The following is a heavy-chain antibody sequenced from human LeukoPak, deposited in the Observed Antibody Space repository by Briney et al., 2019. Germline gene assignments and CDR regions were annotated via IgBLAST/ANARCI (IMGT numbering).Heavy chain of an antibody. D-gene: IGHD3-10*01. J-gene: IGHJ5*01. CDR1: GGSVSSGRYY. V-gene: IGHV4-61*02. Sequence: PSETLSLTCTVSGGSVSSGRYYWSWIRQPAGRGLEWIGRIYTRGSTNYNPSLKSRVTISVGTSKNQFSLNLTSVTAADTAVYYCATDGMVRGPDAWFDSWGQGILVTVSS. CDR2: IYTRGST. CDR3: ATDGMVRGPDAWFDS.